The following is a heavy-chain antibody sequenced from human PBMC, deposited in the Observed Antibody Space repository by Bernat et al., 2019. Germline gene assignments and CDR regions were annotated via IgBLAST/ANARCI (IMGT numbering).Heavy chain of an antibody. CDR3: ASSYYYGSGSYLDI. J-gene: IGHJ3*02. V-gene: IGHV4-39*01. Sequence: QLQRQESGPGLVKPSETLSLTCTVSGGSIRSSSYYWGGIRQPPGKGLEWIGSIYYSGSTYYNPSLKSRVTISVDTSKNQFSLKLSSVTAADTAVYYCASSYYYGSGSYLDIWGQGTMVTVSS. D-gene: IGHD3-10*01. CDR1: GGSIRSSSYY. CDR2: IYYSGST.